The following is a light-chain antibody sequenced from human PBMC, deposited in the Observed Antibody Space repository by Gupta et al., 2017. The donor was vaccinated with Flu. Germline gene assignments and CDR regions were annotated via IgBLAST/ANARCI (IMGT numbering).Light chain of an antibody. CDR1: QSVGSS. CDR2: DAS. V-gene: IGKV3-11*01. Sequence: EVVLTQSPSTLSLSPGERATLSCRASQSVGSSIAWYQQKPGQAPRLLIYDASNRAVGIPARFSGSGSGKDCTFTISSLEPEDFAVYYCQHRSNWPPGIFTFGPGTKVDIK. J-gene: IGKJ3*01. CDR3: QHRSNWPPGIFT.